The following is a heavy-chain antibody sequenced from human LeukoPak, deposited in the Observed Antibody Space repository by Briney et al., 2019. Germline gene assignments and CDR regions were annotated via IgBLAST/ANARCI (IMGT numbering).Heavy chain of an antibody. CDR2: INPNSGGT. CDR3: ARGYCSSTSCSNWFDP. Sequence: ASVKVSCKASGYTFTGYYMHWVRQAPGQGLEWMGWINPNSGGTNYAQKFQGRVTMTRDTSISTAYMELSRLRSDDTAVHYCARGYCSSTSCSNWFDPWGQGTLVTVSS. CDR1: GYTFTGYY. J-gene: IGHJ5*02. V-gene: IGHV1-2*02. D-gene: IGHD2-2*01.